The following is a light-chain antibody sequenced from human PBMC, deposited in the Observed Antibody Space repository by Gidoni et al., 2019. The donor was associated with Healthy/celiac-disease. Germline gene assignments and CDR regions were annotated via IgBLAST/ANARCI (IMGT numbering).Light chain of an antibody. Sequence: QSVLTQPPSVSGAPGQRVTISCTGSSSNIGAGYDVHWYQQLPGTAPKLLIYGNSNRPSGVPDLFSGSKSGTSASLAITGLQAEDEADYCCQSYDSSLSALYVFGTGTKVTVL. CDR2: GNS. V-gene: IGLV1-40*01. J-gene: IGLJ1*01. CDR1: SSNIGAGYD. CDR3: QSYDSSLSALYV.